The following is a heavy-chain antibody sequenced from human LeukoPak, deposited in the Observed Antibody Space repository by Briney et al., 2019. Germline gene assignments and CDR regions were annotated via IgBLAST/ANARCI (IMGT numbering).Heavy chain of an antibody. V-gene: IGHV3-21*01. CDR3: ARASGGGVDDAFDI. CDR1: GFTFSSYS. Sequence: GGSLRLSCAASGFTFSSYSMNWVRQAPGKGLEWASSISSSSSYIYYADSVKGRFTISRDNAKNSLYLQMNSLRAEDAAVYYCARASGGGVDDAFDIWGQGTMVTVSS. CDR2: ISSSSSYI. D-gene: IGHD3-3*01. J-gene: IGHJ3*02.